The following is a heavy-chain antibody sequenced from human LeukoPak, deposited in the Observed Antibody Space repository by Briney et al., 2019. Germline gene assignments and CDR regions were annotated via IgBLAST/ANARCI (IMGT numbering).Heavy chain of an antibody. D-gene: IGHD6-19*01. CDR3: TRDSDTTGWSWVH. V-gene: IGHV1-3*01. CDR2: INAGTGNT. Sequence: ASVKVSCKTSGYSFTTSLYTIHWMRQVPGHRAEWMGYINAGTGNTKYSQKFQGRVTITADTSATTVYMELGSLTSEDTAVYYCTRDSDTTGWSWVHWGQGTQVTVSS. CDR1: GYSFTTSLYT. J-gene: IGHJ4*02.